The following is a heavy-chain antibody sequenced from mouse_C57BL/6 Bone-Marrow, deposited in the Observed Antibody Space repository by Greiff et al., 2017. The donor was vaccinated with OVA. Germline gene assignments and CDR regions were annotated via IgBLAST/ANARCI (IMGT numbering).Heavy chain of an antibody. CDR3: AREGGD. V-gene: IGHV1-59*01. Sequence: VQLQQPGAELVRPGTSVKLSCKASGYTFTSYWMHWVKQRPGQGLEWIGVIDPSDSYTNYNQKFKGKATLTVDTSSSTAYMQLSILTSEDSAVYYCAREGGDWGKGTTLTVSS. CDR1: GYTFTSYW. CDR2: IDPSDSYT. J-gene: IGHJ2*01.